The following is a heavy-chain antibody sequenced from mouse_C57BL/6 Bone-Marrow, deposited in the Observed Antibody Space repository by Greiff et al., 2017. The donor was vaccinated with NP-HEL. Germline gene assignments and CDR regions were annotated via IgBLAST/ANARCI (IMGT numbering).Heavy chain of an antibody. Sequence: QVQLQQSGPELVKPGASVKISCKASGYAFSSSWMNWVKQRPGKGLEWIGRIYPGDGATNYNGKFKGKATLTADKSSSTAYMQLSSLTSEDSAVYFCARSGLYYDYAAWFAYWGQGTLVTVSA. CDR2: IYPGDGAT. J-gene: IGHJ3*01. CDR3: ARSGLYYDYAAWFAY. D-gene: IGHD2-4*01. CDR1: GYAFSSSW. V-gene: IGHV1-82*01.